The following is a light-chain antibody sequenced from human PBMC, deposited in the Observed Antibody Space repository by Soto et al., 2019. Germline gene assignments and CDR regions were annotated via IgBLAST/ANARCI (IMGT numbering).Light chain of an antibody. V-gene: IGKV3-20*01. CDR1: QSVSSSY. CDR3: QQDGSSPGIT. J-gene: IGKJ5*01. Sequence: EIVLTQSPGTLSLSQGERATLSCRASQSVSSSYLAWYQQKPGQAPRLLIYGASSRATGIPDRFSGSGSGTDFTLTISRLEPEDFAVYYCQQDGSSPGITFGQGTRLEIK. CDR2: GAS.